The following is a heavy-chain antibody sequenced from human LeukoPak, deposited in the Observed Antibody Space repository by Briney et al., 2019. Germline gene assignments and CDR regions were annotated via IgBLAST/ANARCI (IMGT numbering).Heavy chain of an antibody. Sequence: GGSLRLSCAASGFTFSSYSMSWVRQAPGKGLEWVSSISSSSSYIYYADSVKGRFTISRDNAKNSLYLQMNSLRAEDTAVYYCARDGIVVTDAFDIWGQGTMVTASS. D-gene: IGHD3-22*01. CDR2: ISSSSSYI. CDR1: GFTFSSYS. J-gene: IGHJ3*02. CDR3: ARDGIVVTDAFDI. V-gene: IGHV3-21*01.